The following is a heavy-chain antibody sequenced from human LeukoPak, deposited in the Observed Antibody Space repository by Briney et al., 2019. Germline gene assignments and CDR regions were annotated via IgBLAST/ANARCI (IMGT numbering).Heavy chain of an antibody. J-gene: IGHJ4*02. CDR3: ARSPGVYCGGDCYYFDY. V-gene: IGHV1-3*01. Sequence: ASVKVSCKASGYTFTSYAMHWVRQAPGQRLEWMGWINAGNGNTKYSQKFQGRVTITRDTSASTAYMELSSLRSEDTAVYYCARSPGVYCGGDCYYFDYWGQGTLVTVSS. CDR1: GYTFTSYA. D-gene: IGHD2-21*02. CDR2: INAGNGNT.